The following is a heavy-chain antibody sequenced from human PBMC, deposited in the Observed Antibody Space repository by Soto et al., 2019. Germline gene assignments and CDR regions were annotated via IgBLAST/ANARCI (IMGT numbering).Heavy chain of an antibody. D-gene: IGHD2-8*02. V-gene: IGHV3-30-3*01. CDR1: GFSFSISP. CDR2: ISYDGTNK. J-gene: IGHJ4*02. CDR3: ARDPKTTGGQHWAFNYFDS. Sequence: GGSLRLSCAASGFSFSISPMHWVRQAPGKGPEWVALISYDGTNKFYADSVKGRFTISRDNSKSTLYLHVDSLRPEDAAVYYCARDPKTTGGQHWAFNYFDSWGQGTLVTVS.